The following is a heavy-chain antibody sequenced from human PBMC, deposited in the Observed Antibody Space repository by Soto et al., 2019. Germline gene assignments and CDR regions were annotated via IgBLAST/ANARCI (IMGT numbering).Heavy chain of an antibody. CDR2: ISGSGGST. CDR3: AKVENGYSSGWYFDY. Sequence: GESLKISCAASGFTFSSYAMSWVRQAPGKGLEWVSAISGSGGSTYYADSVKGRFTISRDNSKNTLYLQMNSLRAEDTAVYYCAKVENGYSSGWYFDYWGQGTLVTVSS. CDR1: GFTFSSYA. V-gene: IGHV3-23*01. J-gene: IGHJ4*02. D-gene: IGHD6-19*01.